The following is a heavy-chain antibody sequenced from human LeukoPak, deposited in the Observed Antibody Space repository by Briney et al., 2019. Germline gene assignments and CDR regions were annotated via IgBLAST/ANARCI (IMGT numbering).Heavy chain of an antibody. CDR1: GYTFTNYG. V-gene: IGHV1-18*01. CDR3: ARSAPGYCSSTSCFLLDY. D-gene: IGHD2-2*03. CDR2: ISGYNGHT. J-gene: IGHJ4*02. Sequence: ASVTVSCKASGYTFTNYGISWVRQAPGQGLEWMGWISGYNGHTNYAQKLQGRVAMTTDTSTSTAYMELRSLRYDDTAVYYCARSAPGYCSSTSCFLLDYWGQGTLVTVSS.